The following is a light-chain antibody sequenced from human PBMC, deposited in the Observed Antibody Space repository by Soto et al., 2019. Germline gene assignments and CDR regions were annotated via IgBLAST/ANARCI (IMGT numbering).Light chain of an antibody. CDR1: QSVSSY. CDR3: QQYGSSRT. CDR2: DAS. J-gene: IGKJ5*01. Sequence: EIGFTQAPATLSFSPGERSTLSCMASQSVSSYLAWYQQKPGQAPRLLIYDASNRATGIPARFSGSGSGTDFTLTISRLETEDFAVYYCQQYGSSRTFGQGTRLEIK. V-gene: IGKV3-11*01.